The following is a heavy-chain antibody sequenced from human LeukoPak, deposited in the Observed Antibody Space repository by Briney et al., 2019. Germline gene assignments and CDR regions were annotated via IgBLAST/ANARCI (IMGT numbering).Heavy chain of an antibody. D-gene: IGHD5-18*01. J-gene: IGHJ5*02. Sequence: GSLRLSCAASGFTFSSYAMSWVRQAPGKGLEWVSAISGSGGSTYYADSVKGRFTISRDNSKNTLYLQMNSLRAEDTAVYYCAKGLRGYSYGPYNWFDPWGQGTLVTVSS. CDR2: ISGSGGST. CDR1: GFTFSSYA. V-gene: IGHV3-23*01. CDR3: AKGLRGYSYGPYNWFDP.